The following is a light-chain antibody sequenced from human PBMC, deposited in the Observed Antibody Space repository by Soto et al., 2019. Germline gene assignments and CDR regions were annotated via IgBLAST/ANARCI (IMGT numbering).Light chain of an antibody. CDR1: QSISGN. V-gene: IGKV3D-15*01. CDR3: QQYSSYSQFT. CDR2: HVS. Sequence: EIVMTQSPATLSVSPGDRATISCRASQSISGNLAWYQQKPGQGPRLLIYHVSTRTTGTPATFSGSASGTEFTLTISSLQPDDVATYYCQQYSSYSQFTFGPGTKVDIK. J-gene: IGKJ3*01.